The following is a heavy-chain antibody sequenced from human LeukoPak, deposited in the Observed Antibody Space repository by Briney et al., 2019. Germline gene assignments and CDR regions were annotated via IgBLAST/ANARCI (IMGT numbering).Heavy chain of an antibody. J-gene: IGHJ4*02. Sequence: ASVKVSCKASGYTFTSYGISWVRQAPGQGLEWMGWISAYNGNTNYAQKLQGRVTITTDTSTSTAYMELRSLRSDDTAVYYCARRYCSSTSCSLYYFDYWGQGTLVTVSS. CDR1: GYTFTSYG. D-gene: IGHD2-2*01. V-gene: IGHV1-18*01. CDR2: ISAYNGNT. CDR3: ARRYCSSTSCSLYYFDY.